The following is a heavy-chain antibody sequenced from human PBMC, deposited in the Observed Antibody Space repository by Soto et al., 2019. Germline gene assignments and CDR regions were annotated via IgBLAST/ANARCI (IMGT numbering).Heavy chain of an antibody. CDR2: IIPIFGTA. J-gene: IGHJ4*02. Sequence: QVQLVQSGAEVKKPGSSVKVSCKASGGTFSGYAISWVRQAPGQGLEWMGGIIPIFGTANYAQKFQGRVMITADESTSTAYMELSSLRSEDTAVYYCASSYYDNPDLDYWGQGTLVTVSS. V-gene: IGHV1-69*12. D-gene: IGHD3-22*01. CDR3: ASSYYDNPDLDY. CDR1: GGTFSGYA.